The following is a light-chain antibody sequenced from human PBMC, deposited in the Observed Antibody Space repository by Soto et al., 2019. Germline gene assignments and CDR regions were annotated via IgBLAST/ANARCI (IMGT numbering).Light chain of an antibody. V-gene: IGKV1-5*03. CDR1: QSISSW. CDR3: QQYNSYSET. J-gene: IGKJ1*01. Sequence: DIQMTQSPSTLSASVRDRVTITCRASQSISSWLAWYQQKPGKAPKLLIYKASSLESGVPSRFGGSGSGTEFTLTISSLQPDDFATYYCQQYNSYSETFGQGTKVDIK. CDR2: KAS.